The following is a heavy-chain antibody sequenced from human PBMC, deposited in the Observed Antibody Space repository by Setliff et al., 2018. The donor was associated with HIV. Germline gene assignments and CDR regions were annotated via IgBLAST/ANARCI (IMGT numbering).Heavy chain of an antibody. J-gene: IGHJ6*03. CDR3: ARDVSGFDLFSSYMDV. CDR1: GYSFTGYN. CDR2: INPDSGGT. D-gene: IGHD3-9*01. V-gene: IGHV1-2*02. Sequence: ASVKVSCKASGYSFTGYNLYWVRQAPGQGLEWMGWINPDSGGTKYARKFEDRVTMSRDTSINTGFMELNSLRSDDTAVYYCARDVSGFDLFSSYMDVWGKGTTVTVSS.